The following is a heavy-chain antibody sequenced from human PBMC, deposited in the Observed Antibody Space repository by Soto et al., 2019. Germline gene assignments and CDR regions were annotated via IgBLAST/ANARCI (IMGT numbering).Heavy chain of an antibody. CDR1: GGSLSSYY. D-gene: IGHD3-16*02. CDR3: ARGALIPL. J-gene: IGHJ3*01. Sequence: SETLSLTCTVSGGSLSSYYWSWIRQPAGKGLEWIGRICTSGSTNYNPSLRSRVTMSVDTSKNQFSLTLRSVTAADTAVYYCARGALIPLWGQGTMVTVSS. V-gene: IGHV4-4*07. CDR2: ICTSGST.